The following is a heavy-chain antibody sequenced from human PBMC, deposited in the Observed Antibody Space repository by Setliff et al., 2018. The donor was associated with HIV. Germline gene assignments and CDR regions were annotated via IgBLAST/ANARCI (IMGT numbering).Heavy chain of an antibody. CDR3: MRGTGPGAYLGDY. Sequence: ASVKVSCKASGYSFNRNAIHWVRQAPRQRLEWMGLINADNDNTKYSQKFQGRVTITRDTSASTAYMELSNLRSEDTAVYYCMRGTGPGAYLGDYWGQGTLVT. D-gene: IGHD3-10*01. CDR1: GYSFNRNA. J-gene: IGHJ4*02. CDR2: INADNDNT. V-gene: IGHV1-3*01.